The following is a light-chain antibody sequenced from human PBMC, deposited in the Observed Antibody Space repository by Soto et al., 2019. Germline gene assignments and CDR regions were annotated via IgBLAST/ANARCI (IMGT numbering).Light chain of an antibody. Sequence: QSALTQPASVSGSHGQSITISCTGTSSDIGGYNFVSWYQHHPGKAPKLLIHDVSNRPSGVSSRFSGSKSGNTASLTISGLQAEDEADYYCNSYRTVSTYVFGTGTKLTVL. CDR2: DVS. CDR1: SSDIGGYNF. V-gene: IGLV2-14*03. J-gene: IGLJ1*01. CDR3: NSYRTVSTYV.